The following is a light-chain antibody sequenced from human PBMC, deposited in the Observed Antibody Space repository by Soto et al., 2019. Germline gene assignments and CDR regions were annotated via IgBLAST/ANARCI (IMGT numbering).Light chain of an antibody. Sequence: DIVMIHSPDSLAVSLGESATINLKCSQSIFYSSNNKNYLTWYQQKPGQPPKLLIYWASTRESGVPDRFSGSGSGTDFTLTISSLQAEDVAVYYCQQYYSTPWTFGQGTKVDIK. V-gene: IGKV4-1*01. CDR2: WAS. CDR3: QQYYSTPWT. J-gene: IGKJ1*01. CDR1: QSIFYSSNNKNY.